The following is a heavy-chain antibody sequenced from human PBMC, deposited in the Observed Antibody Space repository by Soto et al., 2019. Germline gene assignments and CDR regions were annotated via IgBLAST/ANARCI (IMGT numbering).Heavy chain of an antibody. Sequence: QVQLVQSGAEVKKPGSSVKVSCKASGGTFSSYTISWVRQAPGQGLEWMGRIIPILGIANYAQKFQGRVRITADKSTSKAYMGLSSLRSEDTAVYHWARGWFGEGGMDVWGQGTTVTVSS. CDR3: ARGWFGEGGMDV. CDR2: IIPILGIA. J-gene: IGHJ6*02. V-gene: IGHV1-69*02. CDR1: GGTFSSYT. D-gene: IGHD3-10*01.